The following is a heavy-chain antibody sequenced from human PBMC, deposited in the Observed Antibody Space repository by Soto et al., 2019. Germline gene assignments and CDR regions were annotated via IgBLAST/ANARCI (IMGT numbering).Heavy chain of an antibody. Sequence: GGSLRLSCAASGFTFRTFAMHWVRQAPGKGLEWVAVISNDGSIKYFLDSVKGRFTISRDNSNNTLSLQMDSLRAEDTAVYYCARDKKPFNWSPSILKSYYYGMDVWGQGTTVTVSS. J-gene: IGHJ6*02. CDR2: ISNDGSIK. CDR3: ARDKKPFNWSPSILKSYYYGMDV. V-gene: IGHV3-30-3*01. D-gene: IGHD1-1*01. CDR1: GFTFRTFA.